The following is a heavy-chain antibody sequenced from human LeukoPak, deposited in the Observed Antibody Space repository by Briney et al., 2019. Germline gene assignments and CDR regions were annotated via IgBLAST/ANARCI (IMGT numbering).Heavy chain of an antibody. CDR1: GGSISSYY. CDR2: TYYSGSA. V-gene: IGHV4-59*12. D-gene: IGHD3-3*01. Sequence: SETLSLTCTVSGGSISSYYWSWIRQPPGKGLEWIGYTYYSGSANYNPSLKSRVTISVDTSKNQFSLKLSSVTAADTAVYYCARVLIFGVVIRFDYWGQGTLVTVSS. J-gene: IGHJ4*02. CDR3: ARVLIFGVVIRFDY.